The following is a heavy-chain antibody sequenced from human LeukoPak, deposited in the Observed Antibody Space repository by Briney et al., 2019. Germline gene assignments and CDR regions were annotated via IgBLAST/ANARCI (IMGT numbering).Heavy chain of an antibody. V-gene: IGHV1-69*01. Sequence: SVKVSCQASGGTFSSYAISWVRQAPGQGLEWMGGIIPIFGTANYAQKFQGRVTITADESTSTAYMELSSLRSEDTAVYYCARHGRCMVRGVCNDYWGQGTLVTVSS. CDR3: ARHGRCMVRGVCNDY. D-gene: IGHD3-10*01. CDR2: IIPIFGTA. J-gene: IGHJ4*02. CDR1: GGTFSSYA.